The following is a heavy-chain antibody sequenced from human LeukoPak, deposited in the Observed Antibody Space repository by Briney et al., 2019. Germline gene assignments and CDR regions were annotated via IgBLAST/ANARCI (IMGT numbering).Heavy chain of an antibody. V-gene: IGHV1-69*13. J-gene: IGHJ4*02. D-gene: IGHD3-3*01. CDR2: IIPIFGTA. CDR3: ARSNYDFWSGYYYFDY. Sequence: SVKVSCKASGGTFSSYAISWVRQAPGQGLEWMGGIIPIFGTANYAQKFQGRVTITADESTSTAYMELSSLRSEDTAVYYCARSNYDFWSGYYYFDYWGQETLVTVSS. CDR1: GGTFSSYA.